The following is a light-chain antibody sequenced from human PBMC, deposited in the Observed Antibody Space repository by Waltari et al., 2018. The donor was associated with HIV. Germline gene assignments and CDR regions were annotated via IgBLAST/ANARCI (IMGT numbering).Light chain of an antibody. Sequence: QSALTQPASVSGSPGQSITISCTGTRSDVGGYTYVSWYQHHPGKAPKLMIYEVTNRPSGVSNRFSGSKSGNTASLTISGLQVEDEADYYCSSYTSSSLEIFGGGTKLTVL. CDR3: SSYTSSSLEI. CDR1: RSDVGGYTY. J-gene: IGLJ2*01. V-gene: IGLV2-14*01. CDR2: EVT.